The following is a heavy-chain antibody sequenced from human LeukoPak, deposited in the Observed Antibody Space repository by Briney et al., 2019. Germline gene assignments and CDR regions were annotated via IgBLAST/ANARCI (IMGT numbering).Heavy chain of an antibody. Sequence: GGSLRLSCAASGFTSSSYAMSWVRQAPGKGLEWVSAISGSGGDTYYADSVKGRFTISRDNSKNTLYLQMNSLRAEDTAVYYCARVITFGGVIVPPGYWGQGTLVTVSS. D-gene: IGHD3-16*02. J-gene: IGHJ4*02. CDR1: GFTSSSYA. V-gene: IGHV3-23*01. CDR2: ISGSGGDT. CDR3: ARVITFGGVIVPPGY.